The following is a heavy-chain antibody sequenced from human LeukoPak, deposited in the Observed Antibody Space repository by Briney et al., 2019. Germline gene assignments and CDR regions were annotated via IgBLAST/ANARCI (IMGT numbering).Heavy chain of an antibody. CDR3: ARQGSSSSWYYYYYMDV. CDR1: GYTFTGYY. CDR2: INPNSGGT. V-gene: IGHV1-2*02. D-gene: IGHD6-13*01. J-gene: IGHJ6*03. Sequence: ASVKVSCKASGYTFTGYYMHWVRQAPGQGREWMGWINPNSGGTNYAQKFQGRVTMTRDTSISTAYMELSRLRSDDTAVYYCARQGSSSSWYYYYYMDVWGKGTTVTISS.